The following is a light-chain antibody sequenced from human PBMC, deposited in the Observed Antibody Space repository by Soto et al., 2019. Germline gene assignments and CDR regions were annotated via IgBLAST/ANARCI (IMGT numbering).Light chain of an antibody. CDR1: QSVSSSY. CDR2: GAT. Sequence: EIVLTQSPGTLSLSPGESATLSCRASQSVSSSYLAWYQQKPGQAPRLLIYGATRRATGIPDRCSGSWYGTDFTLTISRLEPEDFAVYYCQQYSVWPHTFGGGTKVDIK. J-gene: IGKJ4*01. CDR3: QQYSVWPHT. V-gene: IGKV3-20*01.